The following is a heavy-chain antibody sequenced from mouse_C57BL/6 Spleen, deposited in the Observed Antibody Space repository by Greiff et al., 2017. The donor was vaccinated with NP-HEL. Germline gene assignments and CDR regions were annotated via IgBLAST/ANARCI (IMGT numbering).Heavy chain of an antibody. Sequence: VQLQESGAELARPGASVKLSCKASGYTFTSYGISWVKQRTGQGLEWIGEIYPRSGNTYYNEKFKGKATLTADKSSSTAYMELRSLTSEDSAVYFCARDGYPYYYAMDYWGQGTSVTVSS. CDR2: IYPRSGNT. V-gene: IGHV1-81*01. D-gene: IGHD2-3*01. CDR1: GYTFTSYG. CDR3: ARDGYPYYYAMDY. J-gene: IGHJ4*01.